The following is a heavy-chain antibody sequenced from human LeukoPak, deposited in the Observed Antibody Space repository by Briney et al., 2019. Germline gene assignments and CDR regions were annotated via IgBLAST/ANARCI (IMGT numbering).Heavy chain of an antibody. CDR1: GYTFTGYY. Sequence: ASVTVSCKASGYTFTGYYMHWVRQAPGQGLAWMGWINPNSGGTDYAQKFQGRVTMTRDTSISTAYMELSRLRSDDTAVYYCARPAGEAAAAGAFDIWGQGTMVTVSS. D-gene: IGHD2-2*01. V-gene: IGHV1-2*02. CDR3: ARPAGEAAAAGAFDI. J-gene: IGHJ3*02. CDR2: INPNSGGT.